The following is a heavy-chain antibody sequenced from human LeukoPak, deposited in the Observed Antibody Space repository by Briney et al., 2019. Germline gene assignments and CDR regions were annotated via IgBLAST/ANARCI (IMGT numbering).Heavy chain of an antibody. Sequence: PGGSLRLSCAASGFIFSNYWMTWVRQAPGKGLEWVANIGPDGGGKFCLDSVKGRFTFSRDNARNSLFLQMDSLRAEDTAVYYCARGVIPGTIQWSLDYWGRGTLVTVAS. D-gene: IGHD2-2*02. CDR3: ARGVIPGTIQWSLDY. CDR2: IGPDGGGK. CDR1: GFIFSNYW. V-gene: IGHV3-7*04. J-gene: IGHJ4*02.